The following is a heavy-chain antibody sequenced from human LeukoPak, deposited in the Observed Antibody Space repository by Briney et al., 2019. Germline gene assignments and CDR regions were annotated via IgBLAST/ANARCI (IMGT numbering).Heavy chain of an antibody. D-gene: IGHD6-19*01. CDR3: AKDGGGWYTSGWYYFDY. CDR2: ISGSGSNT. V-gene: IGHV3-23*01. CDR1: GFTFNNYA. Sequence: GGSLRLSCAASGFTFNNYAVTWVRQAPGKGLEWVSSISGSGSNTYYAESVKGRFTISRDNSKNTLCLQMNSLRAEDTAVYYCAKDGGGWYTSGWYYFDYWGQGTQVTVSS. J-gene: IGHJ4*02.